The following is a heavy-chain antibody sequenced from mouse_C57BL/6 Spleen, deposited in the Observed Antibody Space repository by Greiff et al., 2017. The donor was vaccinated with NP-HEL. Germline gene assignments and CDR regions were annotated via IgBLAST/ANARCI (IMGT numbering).Heavy chain of an antibody. CDR2: IYPGDGDT. Sequence: VQLQQSGPELVKPGASVKISCKASGYAFSSSWMNWVKQRPGKGLEWIGRIYPGDGDTNYNGKFKGKATLTADKSSSTAYMQLSSLTSEDSAVYFCARGPIYYDYDDGKFDYWGQGTTLTVSS. V-gene: IGHV1-82*01. CDR3: ARGPIYYDYDDGKFDY. J-gene: IGHJ2*01. CDR1: GYAFSSSW. D-gene: IGHD2-4*01.